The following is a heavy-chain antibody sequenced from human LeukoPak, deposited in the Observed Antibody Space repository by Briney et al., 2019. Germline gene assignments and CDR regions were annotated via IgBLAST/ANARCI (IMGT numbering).Heavy chain of an antibody. V-gene: IGHV1-3*01. CDR2: INAGNGNT. D-gene: IGHD5-12*01. CDR1: GYTFTSYA. Sequence: GASVKVSCKASGYTFTSYAMHWVRQAPGQRLEWMGWINAGNGNTKYSQKFQGRVTITRDTSASTAYMELSSLRSEDTAVYYCARDGSGYVGTEVFYYGMDVWGKGTTVTVSS. J-gene: IGHJ6*04. CDR3: ARDGSGYVGTEVFYYGMDV.